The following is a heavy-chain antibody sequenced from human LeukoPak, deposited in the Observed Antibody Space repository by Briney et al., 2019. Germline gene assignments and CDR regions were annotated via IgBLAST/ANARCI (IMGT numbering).Heavy chain of an antibody. J-gene: IGHJ6*02. CDR3: ARDDGYDFWSGYYYNGMDV. D-gene: IGHD3-3*01. V-gene: IGHV1-18*01. CDR1: GYTFTSHG. CDR2: ISTYSGNT. Sequence: ASVKVSCKASGYTFTSHGLSWARQAPGQGLEWMGWISTYSGNTNYAQKFQDRISMTTDTSTSTAYMELRSLRSDDTAVYYCARDDGYDFWSGYYYNGMDVWGQGTTVTVSS.